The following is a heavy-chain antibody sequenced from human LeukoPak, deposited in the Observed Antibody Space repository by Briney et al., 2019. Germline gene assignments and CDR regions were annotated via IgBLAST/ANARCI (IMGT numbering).Heavy chain of an antibody. CDR2: ISSTGRT. V-gene: IGHV4-61*02. CDR3: AKGAGPPWFAP. Sequence: SETLSLTCTVSGGSISSDTYFWSWIRQPAGKGLEWIGRISSTGRTDYNPSLTSRVTISVDTSKNQLSMKLSSVTAADTAVYYCAKGAGPPWFAPGARGPLV. D-gene: IGHD6-19*01. J-gene: IGHJ5*02. CDR1: GGSISSDTYF.